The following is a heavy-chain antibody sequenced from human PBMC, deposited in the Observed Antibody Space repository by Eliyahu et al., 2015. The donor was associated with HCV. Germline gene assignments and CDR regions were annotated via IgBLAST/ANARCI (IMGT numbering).Heavy chain of an antibody. J-gene: IGHJ3*02. Sequence: QVQLVQSGAEVKKPGASVKVSCKASGYTFSGYYMXWVRQAPGQGLEWMGRINPNSGGTNYVQNFQGRVTMTRDTSISTAYMELSRLSSDDTAVYYCARDRAYCSGGSCYSDAFDIWGQGTMVTVSS. V-gene: IGHV1-2*06. CDR1: GYTFSGYY. CDR2: INPNSGGT. D-gene: IGHD2-15*01. CDR3: ARDRAYCSGGSCYSDAFDI.